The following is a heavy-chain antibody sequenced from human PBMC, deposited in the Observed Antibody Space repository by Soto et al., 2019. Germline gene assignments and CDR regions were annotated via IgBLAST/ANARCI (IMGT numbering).Heavy chain of an antibody. J-gene: IGHJ5*02. CDR3: ARGSGFSYDILTSETSYNWFDA. V-gene: IGHV4-34*01. Sequence: SETLSLTCAVYGGSFSGYYWSWIRQPPGKGLEWWGEINHSGSTNYNPSLKSRVTVSVDTCKNQFSLKLGSVTAADTAVYYCARGSGFSYDILTSETSYNWFDAWSQGTLVNVSS. CDR2: INHSGST. D-gene: IGHD3-9*01. CDR1: GGSFSGYY.